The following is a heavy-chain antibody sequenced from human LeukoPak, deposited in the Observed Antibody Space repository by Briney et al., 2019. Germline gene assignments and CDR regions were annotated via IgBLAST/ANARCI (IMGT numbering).Heavy chain of an antibody. CDR3: AKGTRSGSGSYSFDP. Sequence: GGSLRLSCAASGFTFSSYAMSWVRQAPGKGLEWVAAISGSGGSTYYADSVKGRFTISRDNSKNTLYLQMNSLRAEDTAVYYCAKGTRSGSGSYSFDPWGQGTLVTVSS. V-gene: IGHV3-23*01. CDR2: ISGSGGST. CDR1: GFTFSSYA. J-gene: IGHJ5*02. D-gene: IGHD3-10*01.